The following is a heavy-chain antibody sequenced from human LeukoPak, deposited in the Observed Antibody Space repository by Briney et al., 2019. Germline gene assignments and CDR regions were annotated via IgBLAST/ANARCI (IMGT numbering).Heavy chain of an antibody. Sequence: PGRSLRLSCAASGFTFDDYAMHWVRQAPGKGLEWVSGISWNSGSIGYADSVKGRFTISRDNAKNSLYLQMNSLRAEDTALYYCAKERWQQQLVGYFDLWGRGTLVTVSS. V-gene: IGHV3-9*01. J-gene: IGHJ2*01. D-gene: IGHD6-13*01. CDR2: ISWNSGSI. CDR3: AKERWQQQLVGYFDL. CDR1: GFTFDDYA.